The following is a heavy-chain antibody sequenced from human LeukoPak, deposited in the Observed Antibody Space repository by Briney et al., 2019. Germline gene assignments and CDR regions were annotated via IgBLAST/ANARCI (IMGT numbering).Heavy chain of an antibody. V-gene: IGHV3-30-3*01. CDR2: ISYDGSNK. CDR3: ARDPYSSSPGVFDY. CDR1: GFTFSSYA. D-gene: IGHD6-6*01. Sequence: GGSLRLSCAASGFTFSSYAMHWVRQAPGKGLEWVAVISYDGSNKYYADSVKGRFTISRDNSKNTLYLQMNSLRAEDTAVYYCARDPYSSSPGVFDYWGRGTLVTVSS. J-gene: IGHJ4*02.